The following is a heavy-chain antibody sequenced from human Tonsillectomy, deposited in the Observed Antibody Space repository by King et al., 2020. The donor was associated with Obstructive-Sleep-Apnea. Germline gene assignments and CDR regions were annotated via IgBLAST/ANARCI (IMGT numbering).Heavy chain of an antibody. CDR1: GASISSYY. J-gene: IGHJ5*02. D-gene: IGHD6-13*01. CDR3: ARRLSNSWNNGWFDP. V-gene: IGHV4-59*08. Sequence: QLQESGPGLVKPSETLSLSCTVSGASISSYYWSWIRQPPGKGLECIGDTYYSGSSNYSPALKGRVTISVDASTNQCSLNLSSVTAADTAVYYCARRLSNSWNNGWFDPWGQGILVTVSS. CDR2: TYYSGSS.